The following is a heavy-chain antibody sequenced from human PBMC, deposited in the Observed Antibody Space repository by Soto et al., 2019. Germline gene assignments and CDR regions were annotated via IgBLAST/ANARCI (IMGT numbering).Heavy chain of an antibody. D-gene: IGHD3-10*01. V-gene: IGHV4-39*01. J-gene: IGHJ4*02. CDR3: ARQYYFGSGSYYNRLFDF. CDR1: GGSISSSSYY. CDR2: IYYSGNT. Sequence: SETLSFTCTVSGGSISSSSYYWGWIRQPPGKGLEWIGSIYYSGNTYYNPSLKSRVTISVDTAKNQFSLKLSSVTAADTAVYYCARQYYFGSGSYYNRLFDFWGQGTLVTVSS.